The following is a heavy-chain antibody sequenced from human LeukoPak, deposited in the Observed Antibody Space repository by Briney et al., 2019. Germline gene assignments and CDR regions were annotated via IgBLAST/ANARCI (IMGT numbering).Heavy chain of an antibody. Sequence: GGSLRLSCAASGFTVISNYMSWVRQAPGKGLEWVSVIYSGGSTYYADSVKGRFTISRDNSKNTVYLQMNSLRAEDTAVYYCARHGSITMVRGRLRYYYMDVWGKGTTVTISS. V-gene: IGHV3-53*01. D-gene: IGHD3-10*01. CDR2: IYSGGST. CDR1: GFTVISNY. CDR3: ARHGSITMVRGRLRYYYMDV. J-gene: IGHJ6*03.